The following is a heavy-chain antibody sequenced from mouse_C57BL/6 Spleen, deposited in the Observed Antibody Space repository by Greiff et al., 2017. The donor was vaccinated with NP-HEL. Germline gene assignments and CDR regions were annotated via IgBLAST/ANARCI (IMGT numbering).Heavy chain of an antibody. Sequence: EVQLQQSGPELVKPGASVKISCKASGYSFTDYNMNWVKQSNGKSLEWIGVINPNYGTTSYNQKFKGKATLTVDQSSSTAYMQLNSLTSEDSAVYYCGREPIITTVVAGDGYLDVWGTGTTVTVSS. J-gene: IGHJ1*03. CDR2: INPNYGTT. CDR3: GREPIITTVVAGDGYLDV. V-gene: IGHV1-39*01. D-gene: IGHD1-1*01. CDR1: GYSFTDYN.